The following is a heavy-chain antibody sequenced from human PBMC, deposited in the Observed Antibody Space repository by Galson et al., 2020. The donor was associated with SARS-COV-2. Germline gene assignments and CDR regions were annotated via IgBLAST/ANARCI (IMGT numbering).Heavy chain of an antibody. CDR3: TRGPGVLEWLLGYYYGMDV. CDR2: IAYDGNSK. CDR1: GFTLSNYG. V-gene: IGHV3-30*19. Sequence: GGSLRLSCVASGFTLSNYGMYWVRQAPGKGLEWVAVIAYDGNSKYYADSVKGRFTISRDNSKNTLYLQMNSLRAEDTAVYYCTRGPGVLEWLLGYYYGMDVWGQGTTVTVSS. D-gene: IGHD3-3*01. J-gene: IGHJ6*02.